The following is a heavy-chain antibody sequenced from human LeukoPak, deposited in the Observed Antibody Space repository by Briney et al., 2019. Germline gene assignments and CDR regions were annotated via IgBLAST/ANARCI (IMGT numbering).Heavy chain of an antibody. Sequence: GGSLRLSCAASGFTFSSYAMSWVRQAPGKGLEWVSAISGSGGSTYYADSVKGRFTISRDNSKNTLYLQMNSLRAEDTAVYYCAKDSSIVPAAISAFDIWGQGTMVTVSS. CDR1: GFTFSSYA. D-gene: IGHD2-2*02. CDR2: ISGSGGST. CDR3: AKDSSIVPAAISAFDI. V-gene: IGHV3-23*01. J-gene: IGHJ3*02.